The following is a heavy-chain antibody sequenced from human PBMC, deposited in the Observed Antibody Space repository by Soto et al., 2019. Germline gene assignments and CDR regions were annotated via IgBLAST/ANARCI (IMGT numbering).Heavy chain of an antibody. CDR3: VRERTIFGVAPGGGVDV. Sequence: SETLSLTCAVSGGSISTSDYSWSWIRQPPGRGLEWLGSIYHTGTTHYIPSLKNRLTMSLDKSKNQFPLDLTSVTAADTALYYCVRERTIFGVAPGGGVDVWGQGTTVTVSS. J-gene: IGHJ6*02. CDR2: IYHTGTT. D-gene: IGHD3-3*01. V-gene: IGHV4-30-2*01. CDR1: GGSISTSDYS.